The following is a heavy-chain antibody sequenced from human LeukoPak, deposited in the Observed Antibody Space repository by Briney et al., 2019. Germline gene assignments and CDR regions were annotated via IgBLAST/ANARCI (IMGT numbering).Heavy chain of an antibody. V-gene: IGHV3-30-3*01. CDR3: ASGAYSNYGYYFDY. CDR1: GFTFSTYN. CDR2: ISYDGSNK. Sequence: GGSLRLSCAASGFTFSTYNMHWVRQAPGKGLEWVAVISYDGSNKYYADSVKGRFTISRDNSKNTLYLQMNSLRAEDTAVYYCASGAYSNYGYYFDYWGQGTLVTVSS. J-gene: IGHJ4*02. D-gene: IGHD4-11*01.